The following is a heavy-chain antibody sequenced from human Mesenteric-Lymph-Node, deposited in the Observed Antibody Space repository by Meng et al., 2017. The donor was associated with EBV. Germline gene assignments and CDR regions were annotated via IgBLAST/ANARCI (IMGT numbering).Heavy chain of an antibody. CDR3: ARGYSYDSFGLDY. V-gene: IGHV4-30-4*01. J-gene: IGHJ4*02. D-gene: IGHD5-18*01. CDR2: IYYSGST. Sequence: VQRQDSGPGLTKPSQPLSLTCAVSGGSISSGAYYWPWIRQPPGKGLASIGYIYYSGSTYYNPSLQSRVTMSVDTSKNQFSLKLSSVTAADTAVYYCARGYSYDSFGLDYWGQGALVTVSS. CDR1: GGSISSGAYY.